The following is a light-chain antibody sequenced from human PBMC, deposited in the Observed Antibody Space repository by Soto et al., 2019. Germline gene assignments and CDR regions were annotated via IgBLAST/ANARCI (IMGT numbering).Light chain of an antibody. Sequence: DIQMTQSPSTLSASVGDRVTITCRVSQSIRSWLAWYQQKPGKAPNLLIYKASSLESGVPSRFSASESGTEFTLTISSLQPDDFATYYCQQYNTYSWTFGQGTKVDI. CDR3: QQYNTYSWT. CDR2: KAS. J-gene: IGKJ1*01. CDR1: QSIRSW. V-gene: IGKV1-5*03.